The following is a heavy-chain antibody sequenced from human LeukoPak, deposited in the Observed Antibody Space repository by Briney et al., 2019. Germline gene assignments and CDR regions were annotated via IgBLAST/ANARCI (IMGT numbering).Heavy chain of an antibody. D-gene: IGHD3-22*01. V-gene: IGHV4-61*08. CDR3: ARDYYDRSGYYDY. J-gene: IGHJ4*02. CDR1: GGSASSGGYY. Sequence: PSETLSLTCTVSGGSASSGGYYWSWIRQPPGKGLEWIGYVYYSGNTNYNPSLKSRVTISVDTSKNQFSLKLSSVTAADTAVYYCARDYYDRSGYYDYWGQEALVTVSS. CDR2: VYYSGNT.